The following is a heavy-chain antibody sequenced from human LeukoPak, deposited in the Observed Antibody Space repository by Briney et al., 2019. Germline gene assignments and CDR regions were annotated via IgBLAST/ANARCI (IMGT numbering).Heavy chain of an antibody. V-gene: IGHV3-7*01. Sequence: GGSLRLSCAASGFTFSIYWMSWVRQAPGKGLEWVANIKQDGSERYYVVSVKGRFTISRDNAKNALYLQMNSLRAEDTAVCYCARAVVVVVAATRLGAFDIWGQGTMVSVSS. CDR1: GFTFSIYW. CDR2: IKQDGSER. J-gene: IGHJ3*02. CDR3: ARAVVVVVAATRLGAFDI. D-gene: IGHD2-15*01.